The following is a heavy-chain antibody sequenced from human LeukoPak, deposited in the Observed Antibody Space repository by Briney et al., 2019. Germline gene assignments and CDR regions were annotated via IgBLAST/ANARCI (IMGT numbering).Heavy chain of an antibody. D-gene: IGHD1-26*01. V-gene: IGHV3-21*01. Sequence: GGSLRLSCAASGFTFSSYSMNWVRQAPGKGLEWVSSISSSSSYIYYADSVKGRFTISRDNAKNSLYLQMHSLRAEDTAVYYCAKGGGRPLGDAYDIWGQGTMVTVSS. CDR3: AKGGGRPLGDAYDI. CDR1: GFTFSSYS. CDR2: ISSSSSYI. J-gene: IGHJ3*02.